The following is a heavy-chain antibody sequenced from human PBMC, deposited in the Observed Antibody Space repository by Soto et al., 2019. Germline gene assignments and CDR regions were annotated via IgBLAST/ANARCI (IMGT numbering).Heavy chain of an antibody. J-gene: IGHJ3*02. V-gene: IGHV1-69*04. CDR2: IIPILGIA. D-gene: IGHD3-9*01. CDR3: AREFTRYYDILTGGSLDI. CDR1: GGTFSSYT. Sequence: SVKVSCKASGGTFSSYTVSWVRQAPGQGLEWMGRIIPILGIANYAQKFQGRVTITADKSTSTAYMELSSLRSEDTAVYYCAREFTRYYDILTGGSLDIWGQGTMVTVSS.